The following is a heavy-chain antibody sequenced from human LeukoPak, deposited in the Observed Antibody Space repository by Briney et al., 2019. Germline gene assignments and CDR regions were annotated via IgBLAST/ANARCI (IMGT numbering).Heavy chain of an antibody. V-gene: IGHV4-4*07. CDR2: IYTSGST. CDR1: GGPISSYY. CDR3: ARDSPLYSYGSLGGDAFDI. D-gene: IGHD5-18*01. J-gene: IGHJ3*02. Sequence: SETLSLTCTVSGGPISSYYWSWIRQPAGKGLEWIGRIYTSGSTNYNPSLKSRVTMSVDTSKNQFSLKLSSVTAADTAVYYCARDSPLYSYGSLGGDAFDIWGQGTMVTVSS.